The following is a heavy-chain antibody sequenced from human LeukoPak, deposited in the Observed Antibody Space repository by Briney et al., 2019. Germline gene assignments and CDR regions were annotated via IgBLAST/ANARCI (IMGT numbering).Heavy chain of an antibody. D-gene: IGHD3-22*01. CDR3: ASSCDSSGYYYYGMDV. J-gene: IGHJ6*02. V-gene: IGHV4-59*01. Sequence: SETLSLTCTVSGGSISSYYWSWIRQPPGKGLEWIGYIYYSGSTNYNPSLKSRVTISVDTSKNQFSLKLSSVTAADTAVYYCASSCDSSGYYYYGMDVWGQGTTVTVSS. CDR1: GGSISSYY. CDR2: IYYSGST.